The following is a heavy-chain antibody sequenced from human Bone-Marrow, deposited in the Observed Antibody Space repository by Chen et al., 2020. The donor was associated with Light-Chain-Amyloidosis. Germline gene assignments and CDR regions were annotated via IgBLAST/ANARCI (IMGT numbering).Heavy chain of an antibody. CDR1: GLPFFSTW. CDR2: IKPKSDGETT. D-gene: IGHD3-22*01. CDR3: AIDDYYDKSGTRDSDFFDY. Sequence: EVQLVESGGDLAKPGGSLRPSGATPGLPFFSTWWSGARQAPGKGLEWVARIKPKSDGETTDYAAPVKGRFTISRDDSKNMLYLQMNSLKVEDIAVYYCAIDDYYDKSGTRDSDFFDYWGQGTLVSVSS. V-gene: IGHV3-15*01. J-gene: IGHJ4*02.